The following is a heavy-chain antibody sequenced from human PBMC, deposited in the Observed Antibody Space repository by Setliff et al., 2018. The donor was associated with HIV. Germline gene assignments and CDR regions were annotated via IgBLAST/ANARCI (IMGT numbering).Heavy chain of an antibody. D-gene: IGHD3-3*01. CDR2: INESGRI. CDR1: GGSFSGHY. CDR3: ARETDVSTSWFGGYYFDF. Sequence: PSETLSLTCAVYGGSFSGHYWNWVRQPPGKGLEWIGEINESGRISYNPSLKSRLIISVETSKKQFSLNLISMTAADTAVYFCARETDVSTSWFGGYYFDFWGQGTVVTVSS. V-gene: IGHV4-34*01. J-gene: IGHJ4*02.